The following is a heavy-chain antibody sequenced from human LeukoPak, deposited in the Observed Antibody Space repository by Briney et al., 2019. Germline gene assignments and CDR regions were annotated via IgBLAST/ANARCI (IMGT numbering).Heavy chain of an antibody. CDR1: GFTFSSIA. CDR3: AKGQELDDGVFDS. CDR2: IRSNGETV. V-gene: IGHV3-23*01. J-gene: IGHJ4*02. Sequence: GGSLRLSCAASGFTFSSIAMSWVRQAPGKGLEWVSTIRSNGETVYNADSVKGRFTISRDNSRQTLFLQMSSLRVEDTATYYCAKGQELDDGVFDSWGQGTLVTVSS. D-gene: IGHD1-1*01.